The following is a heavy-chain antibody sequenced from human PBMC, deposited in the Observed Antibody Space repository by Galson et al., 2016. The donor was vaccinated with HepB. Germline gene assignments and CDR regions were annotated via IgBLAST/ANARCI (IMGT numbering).Heavy chain of an antibody. CDR3: ARLGGNSEFAY. D-gene: IGHD4-23*01. J-gene: IGHJ4*02. V-gene: IGHV1-69*04. CDR2: IIPILGIP. CDR1: GGTFSTHG. Sequence: SVKVSCKASGGTFSTHGISWVRQAPGQGLEWMGRIIPILGIPNYAQKFQGRVTIIADKSSSTASMELSSLRSEDTAVYYCARLGGNSEFAYWGQGTLVTVSS.